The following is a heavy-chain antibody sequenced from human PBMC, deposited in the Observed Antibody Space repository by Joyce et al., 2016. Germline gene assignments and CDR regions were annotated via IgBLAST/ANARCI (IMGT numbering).Heavy chain of an antibody. Sequence: QVQLVESGGGVVQPGRSLRLSCAASGFTFSSYAMHWVRQGAGKGLEWVAVISYDGSIQYYADSVKGRFTISRDNSKNTLYLQMNSLRAEDTAVYYCAKDSNSCSGSSCYFHLDYWGQGTLVTVSS. V-gene: IGHV3-30*04. J-gene: IGHJ4*02. CDR3: AKDSNSCSGSSCYFHLDY. D-gene: IGHD2-15*01. CDR1: GFTFSSYA. CDR2: ISYDGSIQ.